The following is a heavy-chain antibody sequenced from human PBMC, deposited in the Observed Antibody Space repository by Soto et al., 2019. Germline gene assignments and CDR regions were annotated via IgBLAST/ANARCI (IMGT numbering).Heavy chain of an antibody. CDR2: INHSGST. CDR3: ARSNWFEP. J-gene: IGHJ5*02. Sequence: PSETLSLTCAVYGGSFSGYYWSWIRQPPGKGLEWIGEINHSGSTNYNPSLKSRVTISADTSKNQFSLKLSSVTAADTAVYYCARSNWFEPWGQGTLVTVSS. V-gene: IGHV4-34*01. CDR1: GGSFSGYY.